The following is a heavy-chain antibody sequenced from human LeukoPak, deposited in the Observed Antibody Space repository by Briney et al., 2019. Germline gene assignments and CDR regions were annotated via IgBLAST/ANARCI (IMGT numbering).Heavy chain of an antibody. V-gene: IGHV3-30*04. CDR3: ASDKRLDP. D-gene: IGHD3-9*01. Sequence: GRSLRLSCAASGFTFSSYAMHWVRQAPGKGLEWVAVISYDGGNKYYADSVKGRFTISRDNSKNTLYLQMNSLRAEDTAVYYCASDKRLDPWGQGTLVTVSS. CDR1: GFTFSSYA. CDR2: ISYDGGNK. J-gene: IGHJ5*02.